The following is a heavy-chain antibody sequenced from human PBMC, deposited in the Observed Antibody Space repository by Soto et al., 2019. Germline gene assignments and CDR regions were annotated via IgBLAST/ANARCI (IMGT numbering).Heavy chain of an antibody. Sequence: QVQLVESGGGVVQPGRSLRLSCAASGFTISSYGMHGVRQAPGKGLEWVAVISYDGSNKYYADSVKGRFTISRDNSKNTLYLQMNSLRAEDTAVYYCAKDQDSGYGGGNYWGQGTLVTVSS. V-gene: IGHV3-30*18. CDR1: GFTISSYG. D-gene: IGHD5-12*01. CDR2: ISYDGSNK. CDR3: AKDQDSGYGGGNY. J-gene: IGHJ4*02.